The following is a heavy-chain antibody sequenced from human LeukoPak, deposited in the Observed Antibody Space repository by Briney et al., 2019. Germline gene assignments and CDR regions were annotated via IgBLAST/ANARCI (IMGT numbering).Heavy chain of an antibody. CDR3: ARLAYSGSYPNYFDY. Sequence: SETLSLTCTVSGGSISNSGYYWGWIRRPPGKGLEWIGTIYYRGGTYYNSSLKSRVTISVGTSKNQFSLRLTSVTAADTAVYYCARLAYSGSYPNYFDYWGQGTLVTVSS. J-gene: IGHJ4*02. D-gene: IGHD1-26*01. V-gene: IGHV4-39*01. CDR2: IYYRGGT. CDR1: GGSISNSGYY.